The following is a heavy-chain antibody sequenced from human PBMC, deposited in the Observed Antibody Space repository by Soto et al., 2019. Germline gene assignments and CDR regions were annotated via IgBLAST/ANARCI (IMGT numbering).Heavy chain of an antibody. CDR1: EFTFSTYW. CDR3: ASVSAAQYYYGMAA. D-gene: IGHD4-4*01. J-gene: IGHJ6*02. CDR2: IDTTGSTT. V-gene: IGHV3-74*01. Sequence: EVPLVESGGGLVQPGGSLRLSCAAYEFTFSTYWMHWYRQAPGKWLEWVARIDTTGSTTTYAGNVQARFTISGDNAKNALDLQTHSVRDEDTAVYYCASVSAAQYYYGMAAWGQGTTVTVSS.